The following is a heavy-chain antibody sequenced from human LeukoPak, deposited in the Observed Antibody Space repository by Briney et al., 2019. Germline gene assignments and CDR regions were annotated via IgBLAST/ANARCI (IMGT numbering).Heavy chain of an antibody. CDR1: GHSFTNHW. Sequence: GESLKISCEASGHSFTNHWIGWVRQMPGKGLEWMGITNLGDSETQYSPSFQGQVTISLDKSISTAYLQWRSLKVSDTAMYYCARRPYSGSPNWFDPWGQGTLVTVSS. D-gene: IGHD1-26*01. CDR3: ARRPYSGSPNWFDP. V-gene: IGHV5-51*01. J-gene: IGHJ5*02. CDR2: TNLGDSET.